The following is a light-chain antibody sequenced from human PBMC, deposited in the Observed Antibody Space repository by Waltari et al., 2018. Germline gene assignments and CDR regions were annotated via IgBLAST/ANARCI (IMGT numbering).Light chain of an antibody. CDR3: QQYNNWPPLT. V-gene: IGKV3-15*01. CDR1: RSVNTN. J-gene: IGKJ4*01. CDR2: DAS. Sequence: EVVMTQSPASLSVSPGERVTLSCRASRSVNTNLAWYQQKPGQVPRLLIYDASTRAADIPVRFSGSGSGTDFTRTISSMQSEDFAVYYCQQYNNWPPLTFGGGTKVEIK.